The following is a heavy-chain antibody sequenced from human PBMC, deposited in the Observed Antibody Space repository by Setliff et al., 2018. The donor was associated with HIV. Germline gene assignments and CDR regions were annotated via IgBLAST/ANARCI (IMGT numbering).Heavy chain of an antibody. CDR3: ARFVFGSGYYFDY. Sequence: NPSETLSLTCAVYGGSFSGYYWSWIRQPPGKGLEWIGEINHSGSTNYNPSLKSRVTISVDTSKNQFSLEPSSVTAADTAVYYCARFVFGSGYYFDYWGQGTLVTVSS. V-gene: IGHV4-34*01. D-gene: IGHD3-22*01. CDR1: GGSFSGYY. J-gene: IGHJ4*02. CDR2: INHSGST.